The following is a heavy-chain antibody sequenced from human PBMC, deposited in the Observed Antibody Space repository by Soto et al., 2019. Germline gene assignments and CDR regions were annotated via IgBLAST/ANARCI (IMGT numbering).Heavy chain of an antibody. CDR1: GFTFSNYA. J-gene: IGHJ4*02. CDR3: AREFAPASPNYDY. CDR2: FTRSGNT. Sequence: GASLRLSCAASGFTFSNYAMSWVRQAPGKGLEWVSTFTRSGNTYYADAVKGRFTISRDNSKNTLYLQMDSLRAEDTAVYYCAREFAPASPNYDYGVLGTLVTLSS. V-gene: IGHV3-23*01. D-gene: IGHD2-21*01.